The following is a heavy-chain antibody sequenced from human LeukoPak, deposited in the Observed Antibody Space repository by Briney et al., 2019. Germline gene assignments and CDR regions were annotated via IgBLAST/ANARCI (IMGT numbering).Heavy chain of an antibody. CDR3: AGGVRAYYYYMDV. CDR1: GRSISSYY. Sequence: SETLSLTRTVSGRSISSYYWSWIRPPPGKGLEWIGYIYYSGSTNYNPSLKSRVTISVDTTKNQFSRKLSSVTAADTAVYCCAGGVRAYYYYMDVWGKGTTVTVSS. D-gene: IGHD3-10*01. CDR2: IYYSGST. V-gene: IGHV4-59*01. J-gene: IGHJ6*03.